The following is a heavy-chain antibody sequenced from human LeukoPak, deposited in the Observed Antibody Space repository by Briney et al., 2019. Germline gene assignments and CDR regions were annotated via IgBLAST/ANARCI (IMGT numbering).Heavy chain of an antibody. D-gene: IGHD5-18*01. CDR2: ISYDGSNK. Sequence: GRSLRLSCPASGFTFSSYAMHWVRQAPGKGLEWVAVISYDGSNKYYADSVKGRFTISRDNSKNTLYLQMNSLRAEDTAVYYCARDTAMGSSGYYYGMDVWGQGTTVTVSS. CDR1: GFTFSSYA. CDR3: ARDTAMGSSGYYYGMDV. V-gene: IGHV3-30*04. J-gene: IGHJ6*02.